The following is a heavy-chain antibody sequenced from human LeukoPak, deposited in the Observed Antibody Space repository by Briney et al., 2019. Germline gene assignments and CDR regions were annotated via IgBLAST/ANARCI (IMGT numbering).Heavy chain of an antibody. J-gene: IGHJ6*03. CDR3: ATDGRRYFDWLSIYYYYMDV. CDR1: GGTFSSYA. D-gene: IGHD3-9*01. Sequence: GASVKVSCKASGGTFSSYAISWVRQAPGQGLEWMGGIIPIFGTANYAQKFQGRVTITADKSTSTAYMELSSLRSEDTAVYYCATDGRRYFDWLSIYYYYMDVWGKGTTVTVSS. V-gene: IGHV1-69*06. CDR2: IIPIFGTA.